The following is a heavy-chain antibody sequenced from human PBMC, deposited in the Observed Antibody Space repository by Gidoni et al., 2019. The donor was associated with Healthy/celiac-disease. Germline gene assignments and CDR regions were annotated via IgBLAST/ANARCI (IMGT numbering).Heavy chain of an antibody. CDR2: ISSSSSYI. CDR3: ARDLSYGDYEDGDY. CDR1: GLTFSSYS. V-gene: IGHV3-21*01. J-gene: IGHJ4*02. Sequence: EVQLVESGGGLVKPGGSLRLSCAASGLTFSSYSLNWVRQAPGKGLEWVSSISSSSSYIYYADSVKGRFTTSRDNAKNSLYLQMNSLRAEDTAVYYCARDLSYGDYEDGDYWGQGTLVTVSS. D-gene: IGHD4-17*01.